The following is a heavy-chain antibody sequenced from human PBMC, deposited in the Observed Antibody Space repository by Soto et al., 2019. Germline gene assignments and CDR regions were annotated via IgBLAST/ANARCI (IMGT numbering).Heavy chain of an antibody. Sequence: ASVKVSCKASGYTFTSYGISWVRQAPGQGLEWMGWISAYNGNTNYAQKLQGRVTMTTDTSTSTAYMELRSLRSDDTAVYYCARGWGLSTETYYYYYGMDVWGQGTTVTVSS. CDR1: GYTFTSYG. J-gene: IGHJ6*02. D-gene: IGHD3-16*02. V-gene: IGHV1-18*01. CDR3: ARGWGLSTETYYYYYGMDV. CDR2: ISAYNGNT.